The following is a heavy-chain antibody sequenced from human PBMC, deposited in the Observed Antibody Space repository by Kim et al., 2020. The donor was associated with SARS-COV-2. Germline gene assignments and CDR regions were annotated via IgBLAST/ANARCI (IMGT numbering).Heavy chain of an antibody. D-gene: IGHD3-22*01. V-gene: IGHV4-39*01. Sequence: SETLSLTCSVSGVSITSSNYHWGWIRQPPGKGLEWIGTIDYSGDTDYNLSLKSRVTISQDTSKNQFYLNLRSVTAADTAVYYCARRLPNSGYYSDFDFWG. CDR3: ARRLPNSGYYSDFDF. CDR1: GVSITSSNYH. J-gene: IGHJ4*01. CDR2: IDYSGDT.